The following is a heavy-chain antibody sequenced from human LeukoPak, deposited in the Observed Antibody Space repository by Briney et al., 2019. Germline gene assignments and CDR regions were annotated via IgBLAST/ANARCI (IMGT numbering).Heavy chain of an antibody. J-gene: IGHJ6*03. V-gene: IGHV3-48*01. CDR1: GFTFSSYS. CDR2: ISISSSTI. D-gene: IGHD2-8*01. CDR3: ARRQICTNGVCFDVSYYYYYYMDV. Sequence: GGSLRLSCAASGFTFSSYSMNWVRQAPGTGLEWVSFISISSSTIYYADSVKGRFTISRDNAKNALYLQMNSLRAEDTAVYYCARRQICTNGVCFDVSYYYYYYMDVWGKGTTVTVS.